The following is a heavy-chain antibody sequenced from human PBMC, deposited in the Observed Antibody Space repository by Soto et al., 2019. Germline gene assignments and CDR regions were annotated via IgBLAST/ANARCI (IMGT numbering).Heavy chain of an antibody. Sequence: QVQLQQWGAGLLKPSETLSLTCAVYGGSFSGYYWSWIRQPPGKGLEWIGEINHSGSTNYNPSLTIRVTISVVTSKNQFSLNVRSVTAADTAVYYCARGSVAGKSDYWGQGTLVTVSS. CDR3: ARGSVAGKSDY. D-gene: IGHD6-19*01. J-gene: IGHJ4*02. CDR1: GGSFSGYY. V-gene: IGHV4-34*01. CDR2: INHSGST.